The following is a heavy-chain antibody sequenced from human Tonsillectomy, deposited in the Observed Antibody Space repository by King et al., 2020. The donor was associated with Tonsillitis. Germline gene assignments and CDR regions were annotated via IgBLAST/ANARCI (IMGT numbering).Heavy chain of an antibody. CDR3: AREPYYYDSSGYNGDGYMDV. J-gene: IGHJ6*03. V-gene: IGHV1-69*09. D-gene: IGHD3-22*01. CDR1: GGTFSSYT. Sequence: VQLVESGAEVKKPGSSVKVSCKASGGTFSSYTISWVRQAPGQGLEWMGRIIPIVGIANYAQKFQGRVTITADKSTSTAYMELSSLRSEDTAVYYCAREPYYYDSSGYNGDGYMDVWGKGTTVTVSS. CDR2: IIPIVGIA.